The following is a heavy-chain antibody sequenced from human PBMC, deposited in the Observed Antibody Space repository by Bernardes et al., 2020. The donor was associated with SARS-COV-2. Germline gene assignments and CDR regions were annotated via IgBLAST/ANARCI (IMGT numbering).Heavy chain of an antibody. D-gene: IGHD1-26*01. CDR2: INWNGGST. Sequence: GGSLRLSCAASGFTFDDYGMSWVRQAPGKGLEWVSGINWNGGSTGYADSVKGRFTISRDNAKNSLYLQMNSLRAEDTALYHCARGGVGATTPYYYYGMDVWGQGTTVTVSS. J-gene: IGHJ6*02. V-gene: IGHV3-20*01. CDR1: GFTFDDYG. CDR3: ARGGVGATTPYYYYGMDV.